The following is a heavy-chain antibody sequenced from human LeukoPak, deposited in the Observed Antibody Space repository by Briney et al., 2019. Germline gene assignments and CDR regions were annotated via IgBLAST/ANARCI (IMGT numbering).Heavy chain of an antibody. J-gene: IGHJ4*02. CDR2: VLDSGRT. CDR3: TTIKRGNIFGYFDF. D-gene: IGHD5-18*01. Sequence: SETLSLTCTVSGGSMTTHHWNWIRQTPGKGLEWIGYVLDSGRTKENPSLKSRVTLSADTSKNQLSLRLSSVTAADTAVYYCTTIKRGNIFGYFDFWGQGILVTVSS. V-gene: IGHV4-59*11. CDR1: GGSMTTHH.